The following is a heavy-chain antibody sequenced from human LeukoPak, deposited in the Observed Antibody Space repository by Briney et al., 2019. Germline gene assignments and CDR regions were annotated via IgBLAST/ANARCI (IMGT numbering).Heavy chain of an antibody. J-gene: IGHJ6*02. V-gene: IGHV4-59*06. D-gene: IGHD5-24*01. CDR1: GGSISSYY. CDR2: IYYSGST. Sequence: SETLSLTCTVSGGSISSYYWSWIRQHPGKGLEWIGYIYYSGSTYYNPSLKSRVTISVDTSKNQFSLKLSSVTAADTAVYYCARDVGFRSYYYYGMDVWGQGTTVTVSS. CDR3: ARDVGFRSYYYYGMDV.